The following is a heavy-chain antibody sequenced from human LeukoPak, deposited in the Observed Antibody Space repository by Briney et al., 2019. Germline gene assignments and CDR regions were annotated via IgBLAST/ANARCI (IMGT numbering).Heavy chain of an antibody. CDR1: GYTFTSFG. CDR2: ISAYNGNT. CDR3: ARAASSSWYRVYYFDY. D-gene: IGHD6-13*01. V-gene: IGHV1-18*01. J-gene: IGHJ4*02. Sequence: ASVKVSCKASGYTFTSFGISWVRQAPGQGLEWMGWISAYNGNTNYAQKLQGRVTMTTDTSTSTAYMELRSLRSDDTAVYYCARAASSSWYRVYYFDYWGQGTLVTVSS.